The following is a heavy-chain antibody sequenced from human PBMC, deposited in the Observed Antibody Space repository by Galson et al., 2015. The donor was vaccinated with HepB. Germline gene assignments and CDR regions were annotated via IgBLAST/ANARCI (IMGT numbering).Heavy chain of an antibody. CDR1: GSTFSSYA. D-gene: IGHD3-3*01. V-gene: IGHV3-23*01. J-gene: IGHJ2*01. CDR3: AKEGWERRVLTRFYYFDL. CDR2: ISGTGGSK. Sequence: SLRLSCAASGSTFSSYAMSWVRQAPGKGLEWVSGISGTGGSKFYADSVKDRFTVSRDNSKNTLYLEMDSLRAEDTAVYYCAKEGWERRVLTRFYYFDLWGRGTLVTVSS.